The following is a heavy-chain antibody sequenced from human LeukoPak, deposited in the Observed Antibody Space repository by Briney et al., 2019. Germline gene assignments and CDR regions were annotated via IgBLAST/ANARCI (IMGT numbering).Heavy chain of an antibody. J-gene: IGHJ3*02. CDR1: GYTFTSYG. CDR2: IIPIFGTA. Sequence: GASVKVSCKASGYTFTSYGISWVRQAPGQGLEWMGGIIPIFGTANYAQKFQGRVTITADKSTSTAYMELSSLRSEDTAVYYCARYRYSGSSDIWGQGTMVTVSS. V-gene: IGHV1-69*06. CDR3: ARYRYSGSSDI. D-gene: IGHD1-26*01.